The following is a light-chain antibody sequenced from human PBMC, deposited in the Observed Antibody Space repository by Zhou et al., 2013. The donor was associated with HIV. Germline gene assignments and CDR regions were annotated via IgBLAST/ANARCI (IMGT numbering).Light chain of an antibody. CDR1: QSVSSY. CDR3: QQYGNSLLT. V-gene: IGKV3-20*01. Sequence: EIVLTQSPATLSLSPGERATLSCRASQSVSSYLAWYQQKPGQAPRLLIYGASSRATGIPDRFSGSGSGTDFTLTISRLEPEDFAVYYCQQYGNSLLTFGGGTKLEIK. CDR2: GAS. J-gene: IGKJ4*01.